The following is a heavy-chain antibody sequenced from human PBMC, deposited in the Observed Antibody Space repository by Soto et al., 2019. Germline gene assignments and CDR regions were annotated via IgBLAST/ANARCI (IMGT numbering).Heavy chain of an antibody. J-gene: IGHJ4*02. D-gene: IGHD2-2*01. Sequence: QVQLVQSGAEVKKPGSSVKVSCKTSGGTFNTYPISWVRQAPGQGLEWMGTIIPILDIANYAQKFQGRVTITADKSTSTAYMKLSSLESEDTAVYYWARGQRGVVVAPSGLPSPLDYWGQGTLVTVSS. CDR3: ARGQRGVVVAPSGLPSPLDY. V-gene: IGHV1-69*02. CDR2: IIPILDIA. CDR1: GGTFNTYP.